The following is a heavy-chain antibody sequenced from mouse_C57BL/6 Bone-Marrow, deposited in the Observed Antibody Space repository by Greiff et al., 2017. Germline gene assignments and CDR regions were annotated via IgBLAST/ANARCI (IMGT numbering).Heavy chain of an antibody. CDR2: IYPGSGNT. V-gene: IGHV1-66*01. CDR1: GYSFTSYY. CDR3: ARPAYAMDY. J-gene: IGHJ4*01. Sequence: VKLMESGPELVKPGASVKISCKASGYSFTSYYIHWVKQRPGQGLEWIGWIYPGSGNTKYNEKFKGKATLTADTSSSTAYMQLSSLTSEDSAVYYCARPAYAMDYWGQGTSVTVSS.